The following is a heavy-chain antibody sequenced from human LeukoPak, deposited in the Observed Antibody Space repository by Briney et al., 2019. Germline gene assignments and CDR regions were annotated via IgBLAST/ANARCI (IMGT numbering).Heavy chain of an antibody. J-gene: IGHJ4*02. V-gene: IGHV1-69*05. Sequence: SVKVSCKASGGTFSSYAISWVRQAPGQGLEWMGRIIPIFGTANYAQKFQGRVTITTDESTSTAYMELSSLRSEDTAVYYCARERCGSYETPSFDYWGQGTLVTVSS. D-gene: IGHD1-26*01. CDR1: GGTFSSYA. CDR2: IIPIFGTA. CDR3: ARERCGSYETPSFDY.